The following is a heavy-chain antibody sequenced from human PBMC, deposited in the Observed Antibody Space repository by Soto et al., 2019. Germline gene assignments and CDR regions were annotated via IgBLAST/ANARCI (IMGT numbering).Heavy chain of an antibody. J-gene: IGHJ4*02. D-gene: IGHD3-10*01. V-gene: IGHV3-21*06. CDR1: GFTFRSYS. Sequence: PGGSLRLSCAACGFTFRSYSINWVRQAPWKGLEWVSSISNTGDYISYADSVKGRFTISRDNAKNSLYLQMNSLGAEDTAVYYCARDHLRIGAGLSIIDYWDQRSLVTVCS. CDR2: ISNTGDYI. CDR3: ARDHLRIGAGLSIIDY.